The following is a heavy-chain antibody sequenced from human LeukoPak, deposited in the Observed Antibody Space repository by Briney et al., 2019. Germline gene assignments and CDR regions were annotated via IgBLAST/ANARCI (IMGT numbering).Heavy chain of an antibody. J-gene: IGHJ4*02. CDR1: GGSFSGYY. CDR2: INHSGST. V-gene: IGHV4-34*01. D-gene: IGHD4-17*01. CDR3: ASGHKGDYDLSY. Sequence: SETLSLTCAVYGGSFSGYYWSWIRQPPGKGLERIGEINHSGSTNYNPSLKSRVTISVDTSKNQFSLKLSSVTAADTAVYYCASGHKGDYDLSYWGQGTLVTVSS.